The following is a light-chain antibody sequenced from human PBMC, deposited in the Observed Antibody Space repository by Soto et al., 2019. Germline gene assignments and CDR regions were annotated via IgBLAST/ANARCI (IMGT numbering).Light chain of an antibody. J-gene: IGKJ2*01. CDR3: QQYGSAPPTYT. CDR1: QSVSSSY. CDR2: GAS. Sequence: EIVLTQSPGTLSLSPGERATLSCRASQSVSSSYLAWYQQKPGQAPRLLIYGASSRATGIADRFSGSGSGTDVTLTISRLEPEDFAVYYCQQYGSAPPTYTFGQGTKLEIK. V-gene: IGKV3-20*01.